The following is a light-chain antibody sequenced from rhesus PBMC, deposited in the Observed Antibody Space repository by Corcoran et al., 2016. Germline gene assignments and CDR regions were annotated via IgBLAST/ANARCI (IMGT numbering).Light chain of an antibody. Sequence: ETVVTQSPATLSLSPGERATLSCRASQSVGSHLAWYQQQPGQAPNFLIYHASIRATDIPDRFSGSGSEIEFTLTISSLEPEDVGAYYCQQYNNRRTFGPGTKVEIK. J-gene: IGKJ1*01. V-gene: IGKV3-42*02. CDR1: QSVGSH. CDR2: HAS. CDR3: QQYNNRRT.